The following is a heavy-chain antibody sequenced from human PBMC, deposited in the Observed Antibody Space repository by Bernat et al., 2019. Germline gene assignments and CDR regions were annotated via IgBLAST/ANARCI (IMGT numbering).Heavy chain of an antibody. J-gene: IGHJ5*02. Sequence: EVQLSESGVGLVQPGGSLRLSCAASGFTFSSYAMNWVRQAPGKGLAWVSGISGSGGSTNYADSVKGRFTISRDNSKNTVYLQMNNLRGEDTAVYYCAKDPQIYCGYWFDPWGQGTLVTVSS. D-gene: IGHD2-2*02. V-gene: IGHV3-23*01. CDR3: AKDPQIYCGYWFDP. CDR2: ISGSGGST. CDR1: GFTFSSYA.